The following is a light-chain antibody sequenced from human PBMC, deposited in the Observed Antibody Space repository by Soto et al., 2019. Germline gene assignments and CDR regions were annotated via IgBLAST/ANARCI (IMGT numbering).Light chain of an antibody. CDR2: EVN. CDR3: SSYTTSSTLV. CDR1: SSDVGGYNF. V-gene: IGLV2-14*01. Sequence: QSVLTQPASVSGSPGQSITISCTGTSSDVGGYNFVSWYQQYPGTAPKVMIYEVNNRPSGVSGRFSGSKSGNTASLTISGLQAEDEADYYCSSYTTSSTLVFGTGTKVTVL. J-gene: IGLJ1*01.